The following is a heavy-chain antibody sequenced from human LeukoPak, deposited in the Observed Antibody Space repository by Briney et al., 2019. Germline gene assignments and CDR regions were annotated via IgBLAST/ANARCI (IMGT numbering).Heavy chain of an antibody. V-gene: IGHV4-59*04. CDR3: ARPSKSGYDFDY. D-gene: IGHD5-12*01. Sequence: SETLSLTCTVSGGSISSYYWSWIRQPPWKGLEWIGYIYYSGSTYYNPSLKSRVTISVDTSKNQFSLKVRSVTAADTAVYYCARPSKSGYDFDYWGQGTLVTVSS. CDR1: GGSISSYY. CDR2: IYYSGST. J-gene: IGHJ4*02.